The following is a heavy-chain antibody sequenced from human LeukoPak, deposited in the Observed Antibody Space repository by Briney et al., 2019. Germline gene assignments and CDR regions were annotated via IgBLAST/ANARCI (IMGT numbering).Heavy chain of an antibody. CDR3: ARASAPPSFYYYYGMDV. CDR2: ISSSGSTI. CDR1: GFTFSNYE. J-gene: IGHJ6*02. Sequence: PGGSLRLSCAASGFTFSNYEMNWVRQAPGKGLEWISYISSSGSTIYYADSVKGRFTISRDNAKNSLYLQINSLGVEDTAVYYCARASAPPSFYYYYGMDVWGQGTTVTVSS. V-gene: IGHV3-48*03.